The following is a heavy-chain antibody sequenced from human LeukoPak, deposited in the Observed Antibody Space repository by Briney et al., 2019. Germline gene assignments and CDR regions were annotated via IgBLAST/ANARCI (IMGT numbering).Heavy chain of an antibody. CDR3: ATVVGATGASYSYYYYGMDV. D-gene: IGHD1-26*01. CDR2: FDPEDGET. V-gene: IGHV1-24*01. Sequence: GASVKVSCKVSGYTLTELSMHWVRQAPGKGLEWMGGFDPEDGETIYAQKFQGRVTMTEDTSTDTAYMELSSLRSEDTAVYYCATVVGATGASYSYYYYGMDVWGQGTTVTVSS. J-gene: IGHJ6*02. CDR1: GYTLTELS.